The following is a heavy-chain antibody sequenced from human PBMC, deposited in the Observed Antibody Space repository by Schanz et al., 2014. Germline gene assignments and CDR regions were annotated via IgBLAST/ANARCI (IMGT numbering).Heavy chain of an antibody. CDR3: ARDFSVYDYSTGYREYYFDY. D-gene: IGHD3-3*01. CDR1: GYTLTGFG. Sequence: QVQLVQSGAEVKKPGASVKVSCKASGYTLTGFGVSWVRQAPGQGLEWMGWISAYNDNTNYTQKLQGRVTMTTDTSTSTAYMELRSLRSDDTAVYYCARDFSVYDYSTGYREYYFDYWGQGTLVTVSS. CDR2: ISAYNDNT. J-gene: IGHJ4*02. V-gene: IGHV1-18*01.